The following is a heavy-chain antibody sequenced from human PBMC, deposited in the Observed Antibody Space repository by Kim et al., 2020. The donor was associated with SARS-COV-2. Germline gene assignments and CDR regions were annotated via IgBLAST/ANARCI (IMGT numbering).Heavy chain of an antibody. D-gene: IGHD3-10*01. V-gene: IGHV1-46*01. Sequence: ASVKVSCKASGYTFTSYYMHWVRQAPGQGLEWMGIINPSGGSTSYAQKFQGRVTMTRDTSTSTVYMELSSLRSEDTAVYYCAREEAIGELFRCLTNWGQGTLVTVSS. CDR3: AREEAIGELFRCLTN. J-gene: IGHJ4*02. CDR2: INPSGGST. CDR1: GYTFTSYY.